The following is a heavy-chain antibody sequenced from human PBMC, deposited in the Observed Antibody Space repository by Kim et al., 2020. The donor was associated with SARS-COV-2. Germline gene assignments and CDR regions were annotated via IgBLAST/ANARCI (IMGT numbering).Heavy chain of an antibody. CDR1: GFTFSSYA. J-gene: IGHJ4*02. CDR2: ISYDGSNK. D-gene: IGHD2-15*01. V-gene: IGHV3-30*04. CDR3: ARDLPPYCSGGSCYRYFGY. Sequence: GGSLRLSCAASGFTFSSYAMHWVRQAPGKGLEWVAVISYDGSNKYYADSVKGRFTISRDNSKNTLYLQMNSLRAEDTAVYYCARDLPPYCSGGSCYRYFGYWGQGTLVTVSS.